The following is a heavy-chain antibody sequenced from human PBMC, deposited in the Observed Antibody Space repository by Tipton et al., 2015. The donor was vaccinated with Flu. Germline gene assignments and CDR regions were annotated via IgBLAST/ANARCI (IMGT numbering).Heavy chain of an antibody. CDR3: VRDRHWGSWYFDL. D-gene: IGHD7-27*01. CDR1: GFTFSTYW. J-gene: IGHJ2*01. Sequence: VQLVQSGGGLVQPGGSLRLSCAVSGFTFSTYWMSWVRQAPGKGLEWVANIKQDGSEKYYVDSVKGRFTVSRDNAKNSLYLQMNSLRAEDTAVYYCVRDRHWGSWYFDLWGRGTLVTVSS. V-gene: IGHV3-7*01. CDR2: IKQDGSEK.